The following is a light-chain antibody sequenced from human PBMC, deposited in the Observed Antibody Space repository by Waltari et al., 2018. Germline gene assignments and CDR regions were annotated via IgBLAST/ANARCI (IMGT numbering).Light chain of an antibody. CDR2: GTH. CDR1: SSNIGGNT. Sequence: QSVLTQPPSASGTPGQWVTISCSGSSSNIGGNTVNWYQQPPGTAPKLLIFGTHQRPPGIPGRFSGSKSGTSASLAISGLQSKDEADYYCAAWDDSLNGPVFGGGTNLSVL. J-gene: IGLJ2*01. V-gene: IGLV1-44*01. CDR3: AAWDDSLNGPV.